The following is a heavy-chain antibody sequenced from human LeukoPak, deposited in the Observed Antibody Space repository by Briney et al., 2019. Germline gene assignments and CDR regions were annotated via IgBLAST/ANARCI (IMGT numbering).Heavy chain of an antibody. Sequence: ASVKVSCKASGYTFTSYGISWVRQAPGQGLEWMGWISAYNGNTNYAQKLQGRVTMTTDTSTSTAYMELRSLRSDDTAVYHCARCDYVWGSYLRDLGGNAFDIWGQGTMVTVSS. J-gene: IGHJ3*02. V-gene: IGHV1-18*01. CDR1: GYTFTSYG. CDR3: ARCDYVWGSYLRDLGGNAFDI. D-gene: IGHD3-16*02. CDR2: ISAYNGNT.